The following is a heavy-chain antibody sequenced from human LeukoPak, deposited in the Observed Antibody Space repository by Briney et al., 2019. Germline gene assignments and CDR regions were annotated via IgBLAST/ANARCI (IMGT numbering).Heavy chain of an antibody. CDR2: IYHSEST. Sequence: SGTLSLTCAGSGDSISSSNWWSWVRQPPGKGLEWIGEIYHSESTNYNPSLKSRVTISVDKSKNQFSLKLSSVTAADTAVYYCARHVGDSYGKGGSFDYWGQGTLATVSS. J-gene: IGHJ4*02. CDR1: GDSISSSNW. V-gene: IGHV4-4*02. D-gene: IGHD5-18*01. CDR3: ARHVGDSYGKGGSFDY.